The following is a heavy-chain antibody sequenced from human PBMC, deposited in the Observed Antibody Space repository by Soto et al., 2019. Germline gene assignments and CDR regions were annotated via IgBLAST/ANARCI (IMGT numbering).Heavy chain of an antibody. CDR1: GFTFSGSS. CDR3: ARSGDNFNVLDY. V-gene: IGHV3-21*02. D-gene: IGHD1-1*01. Sequence: EVQLVASGGGLVKPGGSLRLSCAASGFTFSGSSMNWVRQTAGKGLEWVSSISSSGSFLSYADSVKGRFTISRDNARNSLYLQMNNLRVADTALYYCARSGDNFNVLDYWGQGTPVTVSS. J-gene: IGHJ4*02. CDR2: ISSSGSFL.